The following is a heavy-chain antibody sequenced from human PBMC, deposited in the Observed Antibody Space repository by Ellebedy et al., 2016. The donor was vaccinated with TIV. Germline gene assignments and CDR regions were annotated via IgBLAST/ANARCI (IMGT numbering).Heavy chain of an antibody. V-gene: IGHV1-2*02. D-gene: IGHD7-27*01. CDR1: GYTFTGYY. CDR2: IIPIFGTA. J-gene: IGHJ4*02. Sequence: ASVKVSCKASGYTFTGYYMHWVRQAPGQGLEWMGGIIPIFGTANYAQKFQGRVTMTRDTSTSTVYMELSSLRSDDTAVYYCARVDGLLGPFDYWGQGTLVTVSS. CDR3: ARVDGLLGPFDY.